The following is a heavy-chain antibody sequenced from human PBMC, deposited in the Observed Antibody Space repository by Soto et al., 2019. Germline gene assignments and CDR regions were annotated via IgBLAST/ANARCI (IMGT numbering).Heavy chain of an antibody. CDR3: AKEYCDTSRCFLPDY. CDR2: IIPILGIT. D-gene: IGHD2-2*01. Sequence: ASVKVSCKASGGTFSSYTISWVRQAPGQGLEWMGRIIPILGITNYAQKFQGRVTITADKSTSTAYMELSSLRSEDTAVYYCAKEYCDTSRCFLPDYWGQGALVTVSS. J-gene: IGHJ4*02. CDR1: GGTFSSYT. V-gene: IGHV1-69*04.